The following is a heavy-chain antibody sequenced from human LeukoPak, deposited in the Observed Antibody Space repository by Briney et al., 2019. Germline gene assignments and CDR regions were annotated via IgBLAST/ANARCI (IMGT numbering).Heavy chain of an antibody. Sequence: PSETLSLTCAVYGGSFSGYYWSWIRQPPGKGLEWIGEINHSGSTYYNPSLKSRVTISVDTSKNQFSLKLSSVTAADTAVYYCAREALEVPQAFDIWGQGTMVTVSS. CDR3: AREALEVPQAFDI. J-gene: IGHJ3*02. CDR1: GGSFSGYY. V-gene: IGHV4-34*09. CDR2: INHSGST.